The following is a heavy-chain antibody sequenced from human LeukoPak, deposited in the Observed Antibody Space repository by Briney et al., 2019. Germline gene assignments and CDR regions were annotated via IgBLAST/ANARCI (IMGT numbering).Heavy chain of an antibody. CDR2: ISAYNGNT. D-gene: IGHD2-15*01. V-gene: IGHV1-18*01. J-gene: IGHJ5*02. Sequence: ASVKVSCKASGYTFTSYGISWVRQAPGQGLEWMGWISAYNGNTNYAQKLQGRVTMTTDTSTSTAYMELRSLRSDDTAVYYCARGLGYCSGGSCYSPWFDPWGQGTLVTV. CDR1: GYTFTSYG. CDR3: ARGLGYCSGGSCYSPWFDP.